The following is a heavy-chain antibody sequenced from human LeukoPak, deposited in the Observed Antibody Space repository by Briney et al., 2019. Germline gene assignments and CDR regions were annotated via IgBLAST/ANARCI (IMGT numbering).Heavy chain of an antibody. D-gene: IGHD1-20*01. Sequence: SQTLSPTCTVSGGSISSGDYYWSWIRQPPGKGLEWIGYIYYSGSTYYNPSLKSRVTISVDTSKNQFSLKLSSVTAADTAVYYCARDRGRKGITGFDYWGQGTLVTVSS. CDR2: IYYSGST. CDR3: ARDRGRKGITGFDY. J-gene: IGHJ4*02. CDR1: GGSISSGDYY. V-gene: IGHV4-30-4*08.